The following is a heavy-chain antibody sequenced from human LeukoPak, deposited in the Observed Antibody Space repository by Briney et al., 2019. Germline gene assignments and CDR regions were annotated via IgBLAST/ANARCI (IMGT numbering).Heavy chain of an antibody. CDR3: ARVRGAVAGHWYFDL. V-gene: IGHV4-34*01. J-gene: IGHJ2*01. D-gene: IGHD6-19*01. Sequence: PSETLSLTCAVYGGSFSGYYWSWIRQPPGKRLEWIGEINHSGSTNYNPSLKSRVTISVGTSKNQFSLKLSSVTAADTAVYYCARVRGAVAGHWYFDLWGRGTLVTVSS. CDR2: INHSGST. CDR1: GGSFSGYY.